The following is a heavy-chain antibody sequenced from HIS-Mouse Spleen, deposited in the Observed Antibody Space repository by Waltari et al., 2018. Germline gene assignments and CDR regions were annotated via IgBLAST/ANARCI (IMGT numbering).Heavy chain of an antibody. CDR1: GGSISSISYY. CDR2: IYYSGST. CDR3: AREIPYSSSWYDWYFDL. J-gene: IGHJ2*01. D-gene: IGHD6-13*01. V-gene: IGHV4-39*07. Sequence: QLQLQESGPGLLKPSETLSLTCTVSGGSISSISYYWCWIRQPPGKGLEWIGSIYYSGSTYYNPSLKSRVTISVDTSKNQFSLKLSSVTAADTAVYYCAREIPYSSSWYDWYFDLWGRGTLVTVSS.